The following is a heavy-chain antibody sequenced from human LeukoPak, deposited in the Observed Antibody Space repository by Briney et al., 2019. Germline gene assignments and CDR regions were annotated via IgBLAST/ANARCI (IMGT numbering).Heavy chain of an antibody. CDR1: GSSISSGYY. CDR2: IYHSGST. Sequence: SETLSLTCAVSGSSISSGYYWGWIRQPPGKGLEWIGYIYHSGSTYYNPSLKSRVTLSVDTSKTQFSLKLSSMTAADTAVYYCARSRRFGESWFDPWGQGTLVTVSS. CDR3: ARSRRFGESWFDP. J-gene: IGHJ5*02. D-gene: IGHD3-10*01. V-gene: IGHV4-38-2*01.